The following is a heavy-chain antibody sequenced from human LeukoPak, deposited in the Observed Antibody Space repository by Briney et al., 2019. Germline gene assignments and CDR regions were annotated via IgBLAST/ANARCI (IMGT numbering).Heavy chain of an antibody. J-gene: IGHJ4*02. CDR1: GYSFTSYW. Sequence: GESLKISCKGSGYSFTSYWIGWVRQMPGKGLEWMGIIYPGDSDTRYSPSFQGQVTISADKPISTAYLQWSSLKASDTAMYYCARPPQPPAGRVDYWGQGTLVTVSS. CDR3: ARPPQPPAGRVDY. CDR2: IYPGDSDT. D-gene: IGHD3-10*01. V-gene: IGHV5-51*01.